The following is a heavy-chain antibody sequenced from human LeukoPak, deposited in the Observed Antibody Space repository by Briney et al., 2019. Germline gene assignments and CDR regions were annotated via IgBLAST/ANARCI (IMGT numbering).Heavy chain of an antibody. J-gene: IGHJ4*02. V-gene: IGHV3-23*01. CDR1: GFIFSSYA. Sequence: PGGSLRLSCAASGFIFSSYAMSWVRQAPGKGLEWVSGISGSGGNTYNADSVKGRFTISRDKSKNTLYLQMNSLRAEDTAVYYCAKDYCSGGPCYRGQIFDYWGQGTLVTVSS. CDR2: ISGSGGNT. D-gene: IGHD2-15*01. CDR3: AKDYCSGGPCYRGQIFDY.